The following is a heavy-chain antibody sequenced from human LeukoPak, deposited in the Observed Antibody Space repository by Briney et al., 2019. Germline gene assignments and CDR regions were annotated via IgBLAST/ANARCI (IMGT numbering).Heavy chain of an antibody. CDR3: ARNNLHYYYMDV. J-gene: IGHJ6*03. CDR1: GGSFSGYY. CDR2: INHSGST. V-gene: IGHV4-34*01. Sequence: SETPSLTCAVYGGSFSGYYWSWIRQPPGKGLEWVGEINHSGSTNYNPSLKSRVTISVDTSKNQFSLKLSSVTAADTAVYYCARNNLHYYYMDVWGKGTTVTVSS.